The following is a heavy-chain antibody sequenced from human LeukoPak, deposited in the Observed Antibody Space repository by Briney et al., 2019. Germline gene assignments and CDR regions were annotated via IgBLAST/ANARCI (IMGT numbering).Heavy chain of an antibody. CDR2: IYTSGST. CDR1: GGSISSGSYY. CDR3: ARGAPHYYFDY. J-gene: IGHJ4*02. Sequence: SQTLSLTCTVSGGSISSGSYYWSWIRQPAGKGLEWIGRIYTSGSTNYNPSLKSRVTISVYTSKNQFSLKLSSVTAADTAVYYCARGAPHYYFDYWGQGTLVTVSS. V-gene: IGHV4-61*02.